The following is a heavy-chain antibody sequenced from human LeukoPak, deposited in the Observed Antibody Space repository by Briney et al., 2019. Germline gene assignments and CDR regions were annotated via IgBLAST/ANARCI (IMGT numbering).Heavy chain of an antibody. CDR3: ARGDQYGTFYS. V-gene: IGHV1-2*02. D-gene: IGHD1-26*01. Sequence: GASVKVSRKASGYTFTDYYMHWVRQAPGQALEWMGWINPNSGGTNYAQKFQGRVTMTRDTSVSTAYMELNRLTSDDTAVYFCARGDQYGTFYSWGQGTLVTVSS. J-gene: IGHJ4*02. CDR1: GYTFTDYY. CDR2: INPNSGGT.